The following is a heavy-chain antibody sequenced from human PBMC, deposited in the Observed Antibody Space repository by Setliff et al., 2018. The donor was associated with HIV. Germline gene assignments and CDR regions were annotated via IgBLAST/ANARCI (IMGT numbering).Heavy chain of an antibody. CDR1: GGSFSGYS. J-gene: IGHJ5*02. CDR3: ASWGRGRRANYNFWSGSSWFDH. V-gene: IGHV4-34*01. CDR2: INHSGST. Sequence: SETLSLTCAVYGGSFSGYSWSWIRQSPGKGLEWIGEINHSGSTNYNPSLKSRLTTSADTSKKQFSLRLSSVTAADTAVYYCASWGRGRRANYNFWSGSSWFDHWGHGTQVTVSS. D-gene: IGHD3-3*01.